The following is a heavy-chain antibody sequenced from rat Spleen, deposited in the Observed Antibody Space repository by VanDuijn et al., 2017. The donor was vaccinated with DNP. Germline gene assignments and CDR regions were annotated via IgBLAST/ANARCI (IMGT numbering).Heavy chain of an antibody. J-gene: IGHJ3*01. CDR2: ISTGDGST. CDR3: TTDPSYYSSPFAY. Sequence: EVQLVESGGGLVQPGRSLKLSCAASGFTFSDYAMAWVRQAPTKGLEWVAYISTGDGSTSYRDSVKGRFTISRNIARSSLYLQMDSLRSEDTATYYCTTDPSYYSSPFAYWGQGTLVTVSS. CDR1: GFTFSDYA. V-gene: IGHV5-27*01. D-gene: IGHD1-2*01.